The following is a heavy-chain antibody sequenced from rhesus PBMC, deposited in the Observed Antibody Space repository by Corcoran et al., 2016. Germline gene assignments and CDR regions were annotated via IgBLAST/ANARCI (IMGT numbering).Heavy chain of an antibody. D-gene: IGHD4-23*01. J-gene: IGHJ4*01. CDR2: ITPYNGNT. V-gene: IGHV1S2*01. CDR3: AREGYSNYVDCDY. Sequence: QVQLVQSGAEVKKPGSSVKVSCKASGYTFTAYYMHWVRQAPRQGLEWIGWITPYNGNTNYAQKFQGRVTMTRDTATSTAYMERSSLRSEDTAVYYCAREGYSNYVDCDYWGQGVLVTVSS. CDR1: GYTFTAYY.